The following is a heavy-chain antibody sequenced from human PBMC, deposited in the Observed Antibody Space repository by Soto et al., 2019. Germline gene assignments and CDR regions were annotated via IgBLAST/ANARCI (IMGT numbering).Heavy chain of an antibody. Sequence: EVQLVQSGAEVKKSGESLKISCKGSGYNFNTYCVVWVRQMPGKGLEWVGIMCPRDSDTRYSPSSQGQVTISADKSITPAYLQWSSLKAADTAIYYCARRAFCGGDCTVRPQDYYGMDVWGQGNAVTVSS. D-gene: IGHD2-21*02. CDR3: ARRAFCGGDCTVRPQDYYGMDV. V-gene: IGHV5-51*03. CDR2: MCPRDSDT. J-gene: IGHJ6*02. CDR1: GYNFNTYC.